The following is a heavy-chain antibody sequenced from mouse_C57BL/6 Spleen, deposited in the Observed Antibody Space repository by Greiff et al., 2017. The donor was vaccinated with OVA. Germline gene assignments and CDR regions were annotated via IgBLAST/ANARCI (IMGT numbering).Heavy chain of an antibody. J-gene: IGHJ3*01. Sequence: EVMLVEPGGGLVQPGGSLKLSCAASGFTFSDYYMYWVRQTPEKRLEWVAYISNGGGSTYYTDTVKGRFTISRDNAKNTLYMQRSRLKSEDTAMYDCARQDYDAWFAYWGQGTLVTVSA. CDR2: ISNGGGST. CDR1: GFTFSDYY. V-gene: IGHV5-12*01. D-gene: IGHD2-4*01. CDR3: ARQDYDAWFAY.